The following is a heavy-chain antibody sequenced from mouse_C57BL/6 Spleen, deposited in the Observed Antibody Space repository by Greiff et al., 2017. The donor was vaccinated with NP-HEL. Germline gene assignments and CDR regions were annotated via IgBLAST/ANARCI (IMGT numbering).Heavy chain of an antibody. J-gene: IGHJ1*03. V-gene: IGHV10-1*01. D-gene: IGHD2-4*01. CDR2: ISSKSNNYAT. CDR3: VSHYDYDVGWYFGV. CDR1: GFSFTTYA. Sequence: EVQVVESGGGLVQPKGSLKLSCAASGFSFTTYAMNWVRQAPGKGLEWVARISSKSNNYATYYADSVKARFTISRDESESMLYLQMNNLKTEDAAVYYCVSHYDYDVGWYFGVWGTGATVTVSS.